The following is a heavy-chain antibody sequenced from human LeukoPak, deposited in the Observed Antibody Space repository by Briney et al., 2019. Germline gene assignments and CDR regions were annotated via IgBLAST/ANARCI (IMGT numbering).Heavy chain of an antibody. J-gene: IGHJ4*02. V-gene: IGHV4-59*01. CDR3: GRGNCRNSVGRPNFDY. CDR2: IYYSEST. Sequence: KPSETLSLTCTVSGDSISNYYWSWIRQPPGKGLEWIGYIYYSESTNYNPSLKSRVTISTDTSKSQFSLNLRSVTAEDTGIYFCGRGNCRNSVGRPNFDYGGKGPKVTASS. CDR1: GDSISNYY. D-gene: IGHD2/OR15-2a*01.